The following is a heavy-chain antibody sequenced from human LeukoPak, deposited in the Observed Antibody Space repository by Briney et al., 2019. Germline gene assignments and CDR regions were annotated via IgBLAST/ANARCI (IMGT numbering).Heavy chain of an antibody. J-gene: IGHJ4*02. D-gene: IGHD5-12*01. CDR2: ISGDGGST. V-gene: IGHV3-43*02. Sequence: GGSLRLSRAASGFTFDDYAMHWVRQAPGKGLEWVSLISGDGGSTYYADSVKGRFTISRDNSKNSLYLQMNSLRTEDTALYYCAKDEWLTKTGRAIDYWGQGTLVTVSS. CDR1: GFTFDDYA. CDR3: AKDEWLTKTGRAIDY.